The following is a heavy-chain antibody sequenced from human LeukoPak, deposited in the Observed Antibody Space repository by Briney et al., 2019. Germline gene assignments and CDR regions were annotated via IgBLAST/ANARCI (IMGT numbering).Heavy chain of an antibody. CDR1: GGSISCGGYS. CDR2: IYHSGST. CDR3: ARAVGSSGPYNWFDP. J-gene: IGHJ5*02. V-gene: IGHV4-30-2*01. D-gene: IGHD3-22*01. Sequence: SETLSLTCAVSGGSISCGGYSWSWIRQPPGKGLEWIGYIYHSGSTYYNPSLKSRVTISVDRSKNQFSLKLSSVTAADTAVYYCARAVGSSGPYNWFDPWGQGTLVTVSS.